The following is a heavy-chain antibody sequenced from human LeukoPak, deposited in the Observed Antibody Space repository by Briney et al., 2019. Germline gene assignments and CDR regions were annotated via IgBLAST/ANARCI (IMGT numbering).Heavy chain of an antibody. CDR1: GGSIRSSNNY. CDR2: IHYSGST. Sequence: SETLSLTCTVSGGSIRSSNNYWVWIRQPPGKGLEWIGGIHYSGSTYYYPSLKSRVTISVDTSKNQFSLKLSSVTAADTAVYFCARGPYSYDSSGAFDIWGQGTMVTVSS. J-gene: IGHJ3*02. V-gene: IGHV4-39*07. CDR3: ARGPYSYDSSGAFDI. D-gene: IGHD3-22*01.